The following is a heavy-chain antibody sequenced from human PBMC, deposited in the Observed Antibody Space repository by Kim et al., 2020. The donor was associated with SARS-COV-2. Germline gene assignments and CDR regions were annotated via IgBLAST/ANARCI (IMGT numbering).Heavy chain of an antibody. Sequence: SETLSLTCTVSGGSISSGGYYWSWIRQHPGKGLEWIGYIYYSGSTYYNPSLKSRVTISVDTSKNQFSLKLSSVTAADTAVYYCARAGRRRITIFGVVGAFDNWGQGTMVTVSS. V-gene: IGHV4-31*03. D-gene: IGHD3-3*01. CDR1: GGSISSGGYY. CDR3: ARAGRRRITIFGVVGAFDN. J-gene: IGHJ3*02. CDR2: IYYSGST.